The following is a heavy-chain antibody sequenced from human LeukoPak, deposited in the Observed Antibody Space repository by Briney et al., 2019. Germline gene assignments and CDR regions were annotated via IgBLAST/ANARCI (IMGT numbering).Heavy chain of an antibody. J-gene: IGHJ4*02. V-gene: IGHV3-21*01. D-gene: IGHD3-10*01. CDR1: GFTFSTYS. CDR2: ISSSSIYI. CDR3: ARDGILLWFGETTDY. Sequence: GGSPRLSCAASGFTFSTYSMNWVRQAPGKGLEWVSSISSSSIYIYYADSVKGRFTISRDNAKNSLYLQMNSLRAEDTAVYYCARDGILLWFGETTDYWGQGTLVTVSS.